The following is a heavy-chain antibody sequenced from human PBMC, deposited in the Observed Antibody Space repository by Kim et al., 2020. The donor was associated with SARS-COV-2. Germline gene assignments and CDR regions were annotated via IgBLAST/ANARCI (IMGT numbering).Heavy chain of an antibody. CDR2: ISGSGGST. J-gene: IGHJ6*02. Sequence: GGSLRLSCAASGFTFSSYAMSWVRQAPGKGLEWVSAISGSGGSTYYADSVKGRFTISRYNSKNTLYLQMNSLRAEDTAVYYCAKDNWRRPHYGMDVWGQGTTVTVSS. V-gene: IGHV3-23*01. CDR3: AKDNWRRPHYGMDV. CDR1: GFTFSSYA. D-gene: IGHD1-20*01.